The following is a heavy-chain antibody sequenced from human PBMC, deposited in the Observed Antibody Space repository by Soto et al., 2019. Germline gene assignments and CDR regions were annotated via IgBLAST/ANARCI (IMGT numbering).Heavy chain of an antibody. Sequence: QVQLQESGPGLVKPSETLSLTCTVSGDSISSYYWSWIRQPAGKGMEWIGRIHTTDSTNYSPSLKSRVTMSIDTSNNQFSLKLTSLTAADTAVYYCARALSSAAGLYFDYWGQGTLVTVSS. D-gene: IGHD6-13*01. V-gene: IGHV4-4*07. CDR3: ARALSSAAGLYFDY. CDR1: GDSISSYY. CDR2: IHTTDST. J-gene: IGHJ4*02.